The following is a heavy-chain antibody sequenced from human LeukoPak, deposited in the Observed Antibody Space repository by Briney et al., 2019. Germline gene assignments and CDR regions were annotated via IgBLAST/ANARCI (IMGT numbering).Heavy chain of an antibody. Sequence: LPGGSLRLSCAASGFTVSSNYMSWVRQAPGKGLEWVSVIYSGGSTYYADSVKGRFTISRDNSKNTLYLQMNSLRAEDTAVYYCARDSPMVRGVTGFDYWGQGTLVTVSS. J-gene: IGHJ4*02. CDR2: IYSGGST. D-gene: IGHD3-10*01. CDR3: ARDSPMVRGVTGFDY. CDR1: GFTVSSNY. V-gene: IGHV3-66*01.